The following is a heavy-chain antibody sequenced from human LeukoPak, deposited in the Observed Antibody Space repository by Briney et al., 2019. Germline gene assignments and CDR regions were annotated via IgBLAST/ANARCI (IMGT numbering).Heavy chain of an antibody. V-gene: IGHV4-39*01. CDR2: IYYSGST. J-gene: IGHJ4*02. D-gene: IGHD4-11*01. CDR3: ASDMTTWYY. CDR1: GGSISSSSYY. Sequence: SETLSLTCTVSGGSISSSSYYWGWIRQPPGKGLEWIGSIYYSGSTYYNPSLKSRVTISVDTSKNQFSLKLSSVTAADTAVYYCASDMTTWYYWGQGTLVTVSS.